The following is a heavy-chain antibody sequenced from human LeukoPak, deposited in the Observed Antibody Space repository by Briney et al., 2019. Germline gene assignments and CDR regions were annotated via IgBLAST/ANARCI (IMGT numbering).Heavy chain of an antibody. Sequence: PGGSLRLSCAASGLTFSTYTMNWVRQAPGKGLEWVSSISSSSSYIYYADSEKGRFTISRDSAKNSLYLQMNSLRAEDTAVYYCARLGSSSDFWGQGTLVTVSS. D-gene: IGHD2-2*01. CDR2: ISSSSSYI. V-gene: IGHV3-21*01. CDR3: ARLGSSSDF. J-gene: IGHJ4*02. CDR1: GLTFSTYT.